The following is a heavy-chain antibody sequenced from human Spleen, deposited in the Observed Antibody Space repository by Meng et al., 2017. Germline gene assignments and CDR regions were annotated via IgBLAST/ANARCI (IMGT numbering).Heavy chain of an antibody. CDR1: GYTFTGYY. J-gene: IGHJ2*01. CDR2: INPNSGGT. CDR3: ARVSGINLRYFDL. Sequence: GQRVQGGAEVKKPGASVKVSCKASGYTFTGYYMHWVRQAPGQGLEWMGRINPNSGGTNYAQKFQGRVTMTRDTSISTAYMELSRLRSDDMAVYYCARVSGINLRYFDLWGRGTLVTVSS. D-gene: IGHD3-10*01. V-gene: IGHV1-2*06.